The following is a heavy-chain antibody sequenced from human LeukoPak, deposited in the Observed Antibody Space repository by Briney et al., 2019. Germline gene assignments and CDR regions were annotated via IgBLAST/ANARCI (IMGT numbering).Heavy chain of an antibody. CDR3: AKVRGVCDILTFDY. J-gene: IGHJ4*02. V-gene: IGHV3-23*01. CDR2: ISGSGGST. Sequence: GGSLRLSCAASGFTFSSYGMSWVRQAPGKGLEWVSAISGSGGSTYYADSVKGRFTISRDNAKNTLYLQMNSLRAEDTAVYYCAKVRGVCDILTFDYWGQGTLVTVSS. D-gene: IGHD3-9*01. CDR1: GFTFSSYG.